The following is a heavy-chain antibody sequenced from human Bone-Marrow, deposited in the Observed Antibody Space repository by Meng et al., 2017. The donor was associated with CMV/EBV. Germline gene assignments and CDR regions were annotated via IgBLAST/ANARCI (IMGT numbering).Heavy chain of an antibody. D-gene: IGHD6-6*01. CDR3: ARAGSSSGAFVI. Sequence: GGSLRLSCAASEFNVTSTYMNWVRQAPGKGLEWVSVIYSGGHRYYAGSVKGRFTISRDNSKNTLHLQMNSLRAEDTAMYYCARAGSSSGAFVIWGQGKMVTVSS. V-gene: IGHV3-53*01. CDR1: EFNVTSTY. CDR2: IYSGGHR. J-gene: IGHJ3*02.